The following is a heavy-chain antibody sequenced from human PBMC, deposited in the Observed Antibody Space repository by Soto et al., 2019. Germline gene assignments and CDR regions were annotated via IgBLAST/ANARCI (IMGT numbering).Heavy chain of an antibody. CDR1: EGTRRSFC. D-gene: IGHD3-16*01. V-gene: IGHV1-69*13. J-gene: IGHJ5*02. Sequence: ASVDVSCKSAEGTRRSFCISWVRQVPGQGLEWMGSIIPLYGTTNYAQRFRDRVAFIADDSTNMIYMELMSLRSDDTAIYYCARDIPTYYDSSFDWSDPWGQGVLVTVSS. CDR2: IIPLYGTT. CDR3: ARDIPTYYDSSFDWSDP.